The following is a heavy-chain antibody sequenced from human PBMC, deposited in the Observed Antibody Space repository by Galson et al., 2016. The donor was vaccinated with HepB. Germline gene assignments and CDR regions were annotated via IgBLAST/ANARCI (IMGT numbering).Heavy chain of an antibody. V-gene: IGHV4-59*01. D-gene: IGHD1-26*01. CDR2: IYYSGNT. J-gene: IGHJ3*01. CDR3: AREGIVGTTSPAFDL. Sequence: ETLSLTCTVSGDSITNFYWSWIRQTPEKGLEWIGYIYYSGNTNYDPSLKSRVIISLDSSMRQVSLNLSSVTAADTAMYFCAREGIVGTTSPAFDLWGQGTMVTVSS. CDR1: GDSITNFY.